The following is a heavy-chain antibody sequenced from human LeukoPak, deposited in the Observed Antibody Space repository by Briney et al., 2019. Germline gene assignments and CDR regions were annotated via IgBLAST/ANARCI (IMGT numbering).Heavy chain of an antibody. CDR3: ARGRGIAVAGRFDY. V-gene: IGHV3-48*04. Sequence: PGGSLRLSCAASGFTFSSYSMNWVRQAPGKGLEWVSYISSSSSTIYYADSVKGRFTISRDNAKNSLYLQMNSLRAEDTAVYYCARGRGIAVAGRFDYWGQGTLVTVSS. CDR1: GFTFSSYS. J-gene: IGHJ4*02. CDR2: ISSSSSTI. D-gene: IGHD6-19*01.